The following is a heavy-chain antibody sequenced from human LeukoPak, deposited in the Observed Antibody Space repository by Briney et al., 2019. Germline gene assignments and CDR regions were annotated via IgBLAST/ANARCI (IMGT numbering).Heavy chain of an antibody. CDR2: INHSGST. CDR3: ARRQGGSPPKY. CDR1: GVSNNRNPYH. D-gene: IGHD3-10*01. J-gene: IGHJ4*02. Sequence: SDTLSLTCTVCGVSNNRNPYHWDWIRQPPGKGLEWIGEINHSGSTNYNPSLKSRVTISVDTSKNPFSLKLSSVTAADTAVYYCARRQGGSPPKYWGQGTLVTVSS. V-gene: IGHV4-34*01.